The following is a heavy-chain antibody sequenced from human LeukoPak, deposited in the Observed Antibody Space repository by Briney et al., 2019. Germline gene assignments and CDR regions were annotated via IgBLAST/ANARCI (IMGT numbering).Heavy chain of an antibody. CDR1: GGSISSYY. CDR2: IYYSGST. D-gene: IGHD3-3*01. J-gene: IGHJ4*02. CDR3: ARVTIFGVPYFDY. V-gene: IGHV4-59*01. Sequence: SETLSLTCTVSGGSISSYYWSWIRQPPGKGLVWIGYIYYSGSTNYNPSLKSRVTISVDTSKNQFSLKLSSVTAADTAVYYCARVTIFGVPYFDYWGQGTLVTVSS.